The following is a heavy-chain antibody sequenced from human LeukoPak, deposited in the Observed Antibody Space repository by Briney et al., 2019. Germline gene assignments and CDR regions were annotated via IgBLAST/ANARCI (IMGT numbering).Heavy chain of an antibody. J-gene: IGHJ4*02. CDR3: ARRAMVRGGTYFDY. D-gene: IGHD3-10*01. CDR2: IYYSGST. CDR1: GGSISSSSYY. Sequence: SETLSLTCTVSGGSISSSSYYWGWIRQSPGKGLEWIGSIYYSGSTYYNPSLKSRVTISVDTSKNQFSLKLSSVTAADTAVYYCARRAMVRGGTYFDYWGQGTLVTVSS. V-gene: IGHV4-39*01.